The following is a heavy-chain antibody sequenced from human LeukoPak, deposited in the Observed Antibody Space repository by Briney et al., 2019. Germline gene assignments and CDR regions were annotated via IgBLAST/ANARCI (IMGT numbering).Heavy chain of an antibody. J-gene: IGHJ1*01. Sequence: PSETLSLTYTVSGASIDFESYYWTWVRQSAGKGLEWIGRIDHGGVTNYNPSLQSRVTISLDTSQKQFSLKLDSVTAADTAVYYCARGHDYYSEYFQHWGQGTLVSVSS. V-gene: IGHV4-61*02. CDR1: GASIDFESYY. D-gene: IGHD1-26*01. CDR3: ARGHDYYSEYFQH. CDR2: IDHGGVT.